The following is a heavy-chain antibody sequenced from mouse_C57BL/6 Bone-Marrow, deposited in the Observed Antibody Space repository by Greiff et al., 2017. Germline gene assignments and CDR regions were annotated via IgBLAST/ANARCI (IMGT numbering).Heavy chain of an antibody. CDR1: GYTFTSYW. D-gene: IGHD2-5*01. CDR3: AREGPYYSNFDV. CDR2: IYPGSGST. J-gene: IGHJ1*03. Sequence: QVQLQQPGAELVKPGASVKMSCKASGYTFTSYWITWVKQRPGQGLEWIGDIYPGSGSTNYNEKFKSKATLTVDTSSSTAYMTLSSLTSEDSAVYYCAREGPYYSNFDVWGTGTTVTVSS. V-gene: IGHV1-55*01.